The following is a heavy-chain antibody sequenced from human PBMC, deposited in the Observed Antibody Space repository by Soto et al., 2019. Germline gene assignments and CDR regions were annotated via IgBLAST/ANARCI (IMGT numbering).Heavy chain of an antibody. CDR2: TYYRSKWYN. Sequence: PSQTLSLTCAISGDSVSSNSAAWNWIRQSPSRGLEWLGRTYYRSKWYNDYAVSVKSRITINPGTSKNQFSLQLNSVTPEDTAVYYCARRPYQWLSKTYAFDIWDQGTMVTVSS. V-gene: IGHV6-1*01. CDR1: GDSVSSNSAA. D-gene: IGHD6-19*01. J-gene: IGHJ3*02. CDR3: ARRPYQWLSKTYAFDI.